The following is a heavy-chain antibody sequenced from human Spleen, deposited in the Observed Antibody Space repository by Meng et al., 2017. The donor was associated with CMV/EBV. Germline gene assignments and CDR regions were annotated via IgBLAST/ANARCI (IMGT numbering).Heavy chain of an antibody. Sequence: GGSLRLSCAASGFTFSSYSMNWVRQAPGKGLEWVSSISSSSSCIYYADSVKGRFTISRDNAKNSLYLQMNSLRAEDTAVYYCASSKGGSYYFDYWGQGTLVTVSS. J-gene: IGHJ4*02. D-gene: IGHD1-26*01. CDR3: ASSKGGSYYFDY. V-gene: IGHV3-21*01. CDR2: ISSSSSCI. CDR1: GFTFSSYS.